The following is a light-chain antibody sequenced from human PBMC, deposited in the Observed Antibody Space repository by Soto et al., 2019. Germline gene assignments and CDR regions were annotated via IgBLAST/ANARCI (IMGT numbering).Light chain of an antibody. CDR1: SSALGHYYL. Sequence: QSALTQPASVSGSPGQSITISCSGTSSALGHYYLVSWYQQHPGKAPKLMIYEAIKRPSGVSDRFSGSKSGNTASLTISGLQAEDEADYFCCSYADGSTPVIFGGGTKVTVL. V-gene: IGLV2-23*01. CDR2: EAI. J-gene: IGLJ2*01. CDR3: CSYADGSTPVI.